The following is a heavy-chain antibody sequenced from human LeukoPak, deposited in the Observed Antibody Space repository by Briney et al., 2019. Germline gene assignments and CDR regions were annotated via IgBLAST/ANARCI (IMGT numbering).Heavy chain of an antibody. J-gene: IGHJ4*02. Sequence: PGGSLRLSCAASGFTFSSYWMSWVRQAPGKGLEWVANIKQDGSEKYYVDSVKGRFTISRDNAKNSLYLQMNSLRAEDTAVYYCVKSSGFWTGPFDYWGQGIWVTVSS. CDR3: VKSSGFWTGPFDY. V-gene: IGHV3-7*01. D-gene: IGHD3/OR15-3a*01. CDR1: GFTFSSYW. CDR2: IKQDGSEK.